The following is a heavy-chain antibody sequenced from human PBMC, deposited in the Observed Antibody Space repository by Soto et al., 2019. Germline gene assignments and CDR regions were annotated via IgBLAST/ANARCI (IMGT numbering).Heavy chain of an antibody. J-gene: IGHJ6*02. CDR1: GGSISSYY. CDR3: AATAADTAMVYYGMDV. D-gene: IGHD5-18*01. CDR2: IYYSGST. Sequence: QVQLQESGPGLVKPSETLSLTCTVSGGSISSYYWSWIRQPPGKGLEWIGYIYYSGSTNYNPSLKSRVTIPVDTSKNQFSLKLSSVTAADTAVYYCAATAADTAMVYYGMDVWGQGTTVTVAS. V-gene: IGHV4-59*08.